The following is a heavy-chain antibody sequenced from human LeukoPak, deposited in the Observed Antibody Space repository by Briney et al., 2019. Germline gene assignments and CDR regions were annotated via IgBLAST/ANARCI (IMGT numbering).Heavy chain of an antibody. V-gene: IGHV3-23*01. J-gene: IGHJ3*02. CDR2: ISTSDGST. Sequence: PGGSLRLSCAAAGFSFSSFAMSWVRQAQGKGLEWVSGISTSDGSTYYADSVKGRFTISRDNSKNTLYVQMSSLRAEDTAEYYCAKSRGAINDVFDIWGQGTMVTVSA. CDR1: GFSFSSFA. D-gene: IGHD3-22*01. CDR3: AKSRGAINDVFDI.